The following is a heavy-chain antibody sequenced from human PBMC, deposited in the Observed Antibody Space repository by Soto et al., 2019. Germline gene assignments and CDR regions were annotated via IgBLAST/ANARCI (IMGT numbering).Heavy chain of an antibody. V-gene: IGHV1-69*12. CDR1: GGTFSSYA. D-gene: IGHD2-8*01. J-gene: IGHJ6*02. Sequence: QVQLVQSGAEVKKPGSSVKVSCKASGGTFSSYAISWVRQAPGQGLEWMGGIIPIFGTADYAQKFQGRVTSTADESTSTAYMALSSLRSEDTAVYYCATAVLLMYYYYGMDVWGQGTTVTVSS. CDR2: IIPIFGTA. CDR3: ATAVLLMYYYYGMDV.